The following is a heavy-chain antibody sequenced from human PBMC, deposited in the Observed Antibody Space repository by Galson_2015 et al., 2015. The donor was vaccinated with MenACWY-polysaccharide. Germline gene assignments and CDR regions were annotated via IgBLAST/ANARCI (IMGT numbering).Heavy chain of an antibody. J-gene: IGHJ6*02. CDR1: RFTFSSYA. Sequence: SLRLSCAASRFTFSSYAMHWVRQAPGKGLAWVAVISYDGTNKYYADSVEGRFTVSRDNSKNTLYVQMNSLRGEDTAVYYCARSYCDRTSCYGIDVWGQGTSVTVSS. CDR3: ARSYCDRTSCYGIDV. CDR2: ISYDGTNK. V-gene: IGHV3-30-3*01. D-gene: IGHD3-16*02.